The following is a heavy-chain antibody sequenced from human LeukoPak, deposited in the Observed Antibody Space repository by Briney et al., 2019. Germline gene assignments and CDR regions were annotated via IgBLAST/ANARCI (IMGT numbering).Heavy chain of an antibody. D-gene: IGHD3-22*01. CDR3: GRVVVAYARAEYFQY. CDR1: GVSLISDSYF. Sequence: SETLSLTCTVSGVSLISDSYFWGWIRQPPGTGLEWIASISYDGRTYNNRSLKSRVTISVDTSKSQFALKLSSVTAADTAVYHCGRVVVAYARAEYFQYLGQGTLVIVSS. V-gene: IGHV4-39*01. J-gene: IGHJ1*01. CDR2: ISYDGRT.